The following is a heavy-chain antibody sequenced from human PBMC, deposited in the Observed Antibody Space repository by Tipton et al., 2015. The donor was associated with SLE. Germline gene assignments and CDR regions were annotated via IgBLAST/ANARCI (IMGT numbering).Heavy chain of an antibody. D-gene: IGHD1-26*01. J-gene: IGHJ4*02. CDR1: GGSISGYS. CDR3: ARTPPRTSGTSDY. Sequence: TLSLTCTVSGGSISGYSWSWIRQPPGKGLEWIASIYYTGNTYYNPSLNSRVTISLDTSKNQFSLKLDSVTAADTAVYFCARTPPRTSGTSDYWGQGTLVTGSS. CDR2: IYYTGNT. V-gene: IGHV4-59*01.